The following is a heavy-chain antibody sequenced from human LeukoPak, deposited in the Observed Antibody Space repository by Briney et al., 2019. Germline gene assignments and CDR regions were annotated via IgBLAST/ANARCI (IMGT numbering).Heavy chain of an antibody. V-gene: IGHV1-18*01. J-gene: IGHJ4*02. D-gene: IGHD2-2*01. CDR1: GYTFTSYG. CDR3: ARALRLGYCSSTSCYASLY. CDR2: ISAYNGNT. Sequence: ASVKVSCKASGYTFTSYGISWVRQAPGQGLEWMGWISAYNGNTNYAQKLQGRVTMTTDTSTSTAYMELRSLRSDDTAEYYCARALRLGYCSSTSCYASLYWGQGTLVTVSS.